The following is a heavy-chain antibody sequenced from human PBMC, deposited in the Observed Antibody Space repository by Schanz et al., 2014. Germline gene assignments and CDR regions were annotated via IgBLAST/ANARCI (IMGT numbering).Heavy chain of an antibody. CDR1: GFTFSSYA. J-gene: IGHJ4*02. CDR3: AKLSSSGRLAGYFDY. CDR2: ISNDGSIK. V-gene: IGHV3-30-3*01. D-gene: IGHD6-19*01. Sequence: VQLVESGGGLVKPGGSLRLSCAASGFTFSSYAMHWVRQAPGKGLEWVALISNDGSIKYYADSVEGRFTISRDNSRNTLYLQMSSLRAEDTAIYYCAKLSSSGRLAGYFDYWGQGALVTVSS.